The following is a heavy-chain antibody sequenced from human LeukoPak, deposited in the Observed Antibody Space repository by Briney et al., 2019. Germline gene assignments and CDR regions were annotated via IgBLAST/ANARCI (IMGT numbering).Heavy chain of an antibody. CDR1: GYSISSGYY. J-gene: IGHJ4*02. CDR2: IYHSGRT. Sequence: SETLSLTCTVSGYSISSGYYWGWIRQPPGKGLEWIGSIYHSGRTYYNPSLKSRLTISVDTSKNQFSLKLSSVTAADTAVYYCARDGDTTIDYWGQGTLVTVSS. V-gene: IGHV4-38-2*02. CDR3: ARDGDTTIDY. D-gene: IGHD3-10*01.